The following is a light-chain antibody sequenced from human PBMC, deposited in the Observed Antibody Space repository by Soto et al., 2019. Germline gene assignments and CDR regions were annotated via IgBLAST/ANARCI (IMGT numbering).Light chain of an antibody. J-gene: IGLJ1*01. CDR3: SSYTSRSPYV. V-gene: IGLV2-14*01. Sequence: QSVLTQPASVSGSPRQSITISCTGTSSDVGGYNYVSWYQQHPGKAPKLMIYEVSNRPSGVSNRFSGSKSGNTASLTISGLQAEDEADYSCSSYTSRSPYVSRPGT. CDR1: SSDVGGYNY. CDR2: EVS.